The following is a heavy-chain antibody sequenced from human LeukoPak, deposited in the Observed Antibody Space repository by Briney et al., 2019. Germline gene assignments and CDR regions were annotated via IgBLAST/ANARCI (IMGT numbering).Heavy chain of an antibody. CDR3: AKDNSGWYFLPFDY. Sequence: PGGSWRLSCEASGLTFSSFTMTWFRQAPGKGLEGVSVISGSGGSTYYADSVKGRFTISRDNSKNTLYLQMNSLRAEDTAVYYCAKDNSGWYFLPFDYWGQGTLVTVSS. D-gene: IGHD6-19*01. CDR1: GLTFSSFT. J-gene: IGHJ4*02. CDR2: ISGSGGST. V-gene: IGHV3-23*01.